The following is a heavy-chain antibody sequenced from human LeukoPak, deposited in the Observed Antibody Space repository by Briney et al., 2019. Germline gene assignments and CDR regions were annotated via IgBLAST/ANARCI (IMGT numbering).Heavy chain of an antibody. J-gene: IGHJ5*02. Sequence: GGSLRLSCAASGFTFSSYAMSWVRQAPGKGLEWVSAISGSGGSTYYADSVKGRFTISRDNSKNTLYLQMNSLRAEDTAVYYCAKDSRGGRYCSSTSCHDGFDPWGQGTLVTVSS. CDR3: AKDSRGGRYCSSTSCHDGFDP. V-gene: IGHV3-23*01. CDR2: ISGSGGST. D-gene: IGHD2-2*01. CDR1: GFTFSSYA.